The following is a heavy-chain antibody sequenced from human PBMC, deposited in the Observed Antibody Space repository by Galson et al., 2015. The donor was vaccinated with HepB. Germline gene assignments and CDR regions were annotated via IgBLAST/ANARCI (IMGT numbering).Heavy chain of an antibody. V-gene: IGHV3-9*01. CDR3: AASSSDLSYFDY. J-gene: IGHJ4*02. CDR2: ISRNSGSI. Sequence: SLRLSCAASGFTFDDYAMHWVRQAPGKGLEWVSGISRNSGSIGYADSVKGRFTISRDNAKNSLYLQMNSLRAEDTALYYCAASSSDLSYFDYWGQGTLVTVSS. CDR1: GFTFDDYA. D-gene: IGHD6-19*01.